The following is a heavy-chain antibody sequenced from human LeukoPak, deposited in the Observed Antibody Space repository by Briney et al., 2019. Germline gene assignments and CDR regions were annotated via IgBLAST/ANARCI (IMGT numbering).Heavy chain of an antibody. Sequence: PSETLSLTCTVSGGSIRSYYWTWIRQPPGKGLEWIGYISYSGSTNYNPSLKSRVTISVDTSKSQFSLKLNSVTAADTAVYHCAREGGDYGGPFDYWGQGTLVTVSS. CDR1: GGSIRSYY. V-gene: IGHV4-59*01. J-gene: IGHJ4*02. CDR3: AREGGDYGGPFDY. D-gene: IGHD4-23*01. CDR2: ISYSGST.